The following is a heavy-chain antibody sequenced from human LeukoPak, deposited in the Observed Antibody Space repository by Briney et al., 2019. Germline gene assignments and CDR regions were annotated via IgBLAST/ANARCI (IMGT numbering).Heavy chain of an antibody. Sequence: GGSLRLSCAASGFTFSNCWMHWVRQAPGKGLVWVSRVNSDGTGTTYADSVEGRFTISRDNAKNTLYLEMNSLRAEDTAIYYCIRTLIVATSPYMDVWGKGTTVTVSS. CDR2: VNSDGTGT. CDR3: IRTLIVATSPYMDV. CDR1: GFTFSNCW. D-gene: IGHD5-12*01. V-gene: IGHV3-74*01. J-gene: IGHJ6*03.